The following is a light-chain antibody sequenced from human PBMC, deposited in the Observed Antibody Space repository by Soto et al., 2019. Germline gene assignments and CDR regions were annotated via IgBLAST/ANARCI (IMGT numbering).Light chain of an antibody. CDR3: GSYTSSTNYV. CDR1: SSDVDAYNF. Sequence: QSVLTQPASVSGSPGQSITISCTGTSSDVDAYNFVSWYQQHPGKAPKLIIYDVSNRPSGVSNRFSGSKSGNTASLTISGLQAEDEAEYSSGSYTSSTNYVFVTGTMVTVL. CDR2: DVS. J-gene: IGLJ1*01. V-gene: IGLV2-14*01.